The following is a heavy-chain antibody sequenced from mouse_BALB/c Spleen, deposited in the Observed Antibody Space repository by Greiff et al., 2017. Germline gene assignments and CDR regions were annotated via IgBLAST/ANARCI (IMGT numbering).Heavy chain of an antibody. CDR3: ARHVGRYASYWYFDV. CDR1: GFAFSSYD. Sequence: EVQVVESGGELVKPGGSLKLSCAASGFAFSSYDMSWVRQTPEKRLEWVAYISSGGGSTYYPDTVKGRFTISRDNAKNTLYLHMSSLKSEDTAMYYCARHVGRYASYWYFDVWGAGTTVTVAS. CDR2: ISSGGGST. J-gene: IGHJ1*01. V-gene: IGHV5-12-1*01. D-gene: IGHD2-14*01.